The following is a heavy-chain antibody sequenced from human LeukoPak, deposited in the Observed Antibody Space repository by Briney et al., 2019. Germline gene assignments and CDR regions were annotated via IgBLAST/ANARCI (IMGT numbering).Heavy chain of an antibody. J-gene: IGHJ3*02. D-gene: IGHD1-26*01. Sequence: ASVKVSCKASVYTFTIYYMHWVRQTPRQGLEWMGIINPSGGSTSYAQKFQGRVTMTTDTSISTAYIELSRVRSDETAVYYCESSGIEKWDDFDIWGQGTMVTVSS. CDR1: VYTFTIYY. V-gene: IGHV1-46*01. CDR2: INPSGGST. CDR3: ESSGIEKWDDFDI.